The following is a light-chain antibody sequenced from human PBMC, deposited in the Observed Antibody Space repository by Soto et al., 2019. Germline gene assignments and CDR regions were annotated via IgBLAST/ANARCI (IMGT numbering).Light chain of an antibody. CDR2: EGS. CDR1: SSDVGSYTF. Sequence: QSALTQPASVSESPGQSITISCTGTSSDVGSYTFVSWYQHHPGKAPKLMIYEGSKRPSGVSNRFSGSKSGNTASLTISGLQAEDDADYYCCSYAGSSTYVVFGGGTKLTVL. V-gene: IGLV2-23*01. J-gene: IGLJ2*01. CDR3: CSYAGSSTYVV.